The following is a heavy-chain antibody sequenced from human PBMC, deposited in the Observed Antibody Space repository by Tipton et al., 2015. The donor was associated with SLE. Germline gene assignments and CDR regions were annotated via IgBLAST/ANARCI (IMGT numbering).Heavy chain of an antibody. J-gene: IGHJ4*02. Sequence: TLSLTCSVSGYSISSGYYWSWIRQPAGKGPEWIGRIYTGGRTIHNPSLNSRVTMSLDTSKSQFSLKLTSVTAADTAVYYCARDWGGEALDFWGQGTLVTVSS. CDR1: GYSISSGYY. CDR3: ARDWGGEALDF. D-gene: IGHD2-21*01. CDR2: IYTGGRT. V-gene: IGHV4-4*07.